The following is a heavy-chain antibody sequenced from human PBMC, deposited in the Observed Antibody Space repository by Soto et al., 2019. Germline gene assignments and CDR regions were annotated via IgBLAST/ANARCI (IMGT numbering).Heavy chain of an antibody. V-gene: IGHV3-48*03. Sequence: GGSLRLCCAASGFTFSSYEMNWVRQAPGKGLEWVSYISSSGSTIYYADSVKGRFTISRDNAKNSLYLQMNSLRAEDTAVYYCARVRVRTFFHIWGPGTIVTVS. CDR1: GFTFSSYE. CDR2: ISSSGSTI. CDR3: ARVRVRTFFHI. D-gene: IGHD3-10*01. J-gene: IGHJ3*02.